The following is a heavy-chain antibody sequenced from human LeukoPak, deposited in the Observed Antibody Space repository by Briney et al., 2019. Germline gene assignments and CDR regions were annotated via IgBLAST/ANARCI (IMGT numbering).Heavy chain of an antibody. Sequence: SETLSLTCTVSGGSISSGGYYWSWLRQHPGKGLEWIGYIYYSGSTYYNPSLKSRVTISVDTSKNQFSLKLSSVTAADTAVYYCASANYGSVDYWGQGTLVTVSS. V-gene: IGHV4-31*03. D-gene: IGHD3-10*01. CDR1: GGSISSGGYY. CDR3: ASANYGSVDY. CDR2: IYYSGST. J-gene: IGHJ4*02.